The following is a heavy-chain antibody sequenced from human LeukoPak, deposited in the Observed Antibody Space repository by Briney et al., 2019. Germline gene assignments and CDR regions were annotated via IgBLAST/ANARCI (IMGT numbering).Heavy chain of an antibody. D-gene: IGHD2-15*01. Sequence: ASVKVSCKASGYTFTSYDINWVRQATVQGLEWMGWMNPNSGNTGYAQKFQGRVTMTRNTSISTAYMELSSLRSEDTAVYYCARSPHEDYCSGGSCSGDAFDIWGQGTMVTVSS. CDR3: ARSPHEDYCSGGSCSGDAFDI. V-gene: IGHV1-8*01. CDR1: GYTFTSYD. CDR2: MNPNSGNT. J-gene: IGHJ3*02.